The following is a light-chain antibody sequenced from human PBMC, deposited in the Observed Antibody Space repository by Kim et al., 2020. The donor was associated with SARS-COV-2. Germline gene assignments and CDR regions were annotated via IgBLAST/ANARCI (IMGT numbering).Light chain of an antibody. Sequence: QTATPPCPGTRNEVGNEGATWLQQHQGHPPKLLSSRNNNRPSGISERFSASRSGDTASLTITGLQPEDEADYYCSAWDSSLSAWVFGGGTQLTVL. CDR1: RNEVGNEG. CDR2: RNN. J-gene: IGLJ3*02. CDR3: SAWDSSLSAWV. V-gene: IGLV10-54*01.